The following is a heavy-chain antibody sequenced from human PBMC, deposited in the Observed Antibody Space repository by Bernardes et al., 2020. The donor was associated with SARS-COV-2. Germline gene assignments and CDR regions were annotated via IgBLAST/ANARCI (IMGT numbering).Heavy chain of an antibody. J-gene: IGHJ4*02. D-gene: IGHD3-9*01. CDR3: AKFLAGSSPHRTGAVTYFDY. Sequence: GGSLRLSCAASGFTFSSYAMSWVRQAPGKGLEWVAAISGSVGTTFYANSVKGRFTISRDNSKNTLYLQMSSLRAEDTAVYFCAKFLAGSSPHRTGAVTYFDYWGPGTLVSVSS. V-gene: IGHV3-23*01. CDR1: GFTFSSYA. CDR2: ISGSVGTT.